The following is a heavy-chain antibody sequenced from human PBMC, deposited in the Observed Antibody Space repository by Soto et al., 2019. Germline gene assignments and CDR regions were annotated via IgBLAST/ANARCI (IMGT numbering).Heavy chain of an antibody. D-gene: IGHD2-2*01. V-gene: IGHV1-69*12. CDR3: ARHDCISTSCYYYYYYGMDV. CDR1: GGTFSSYA. CDR2: IIPIFGTA. J-gene: IGHJ6*02. Sequence: QVQLVQSGAEVKKPGSSVKVSCKASGGTFSSYAISWVRQAPGQGLEWMGGIIPIFGTANYAQKFQGRVTITADESTSPAYMELSSLRPEDTAVYYCARHDCISTSCYYYYYYGMDVWGQGTTVTVSS.